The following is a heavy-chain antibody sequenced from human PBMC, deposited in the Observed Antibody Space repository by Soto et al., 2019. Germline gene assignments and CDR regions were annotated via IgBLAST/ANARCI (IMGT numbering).Heavy chain of an antibody. V-gene: IGHV3-23*01. D-gene: IGHD6-19*01. J-gene: IGHJ5*02. Sequence: GGSLRLSCATSGITFSSYAMSWVRQAPGKGLEWVSAISGSGGSTYYADSVKGRFTISRDHSKNTLYLQMNSLRAEDTAVYYCAKGKAAVAAGWFDPWGQGTLVTVSS. CDR2: ISGSGGST. CDR1: GITFSSYA. CDR3: AKGKAAVAAGWFDP.